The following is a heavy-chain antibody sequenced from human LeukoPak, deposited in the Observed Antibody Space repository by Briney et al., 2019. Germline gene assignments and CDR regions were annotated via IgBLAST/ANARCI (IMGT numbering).Heavy chain of an antibody. CDR2: ISGSAHKI. CDR3: AGRVTGYSSGYVY. D-gene: IGHD5-18*01. Sequence: GGSLRLSCVASGFTFSNYAMSWVRQAPEKGLDWVSVISGSAHKIRYADSVKGRFAISRDNSENTVYLQMNNLRAEDTALYYCAGRVTGYSSGYVYWGQGTLVTVSS. J-gene: IGHJ4*02. CDR1: GFTFSNYA. V-gene: IGHV3-23*01.